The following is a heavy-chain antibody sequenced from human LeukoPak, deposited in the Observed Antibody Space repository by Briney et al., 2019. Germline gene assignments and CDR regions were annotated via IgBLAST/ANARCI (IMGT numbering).Heavy chain of an antibody. D-gene: IGHD2/OR15-2a*01. CDR3: ARGLSNSRRTLLGLDY. J-gene: IGHJ4*02. Sequence: SETLSLTCAVYGGSFSGYYWSWIRQPPGKGLEWIGEINHSGSTNYNPSLKSRVTISVDTSKNQFSLKLSSVTAADTAVFYCARGLSNSRRTLLGLDYWGQGTLVTVSS. CDR1: GGSFSGYY. V-gene: IGHV4-34*01. CDR2: INHSGST.